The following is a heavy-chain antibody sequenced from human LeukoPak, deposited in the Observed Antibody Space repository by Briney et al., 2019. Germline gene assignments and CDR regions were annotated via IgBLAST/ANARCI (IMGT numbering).Heavy chain of an antibody. CDR3: ARGRGWGTFDI. CDR1: GFTFSYYS. CDR2: ISSSSTAI. Sequence: PGGSLRLSCAASGFTFSYYSMNWVRQAPGKGLEWVSYISSSSTAIYYADSVKGRFTTSRENAKNSLYLQMNSLRVGDTAVYYCARGRGWGTFDIWGQGTMVTVSS. J-gene: IGHJ3*02. D-gene: IGHD3-10*01. V-gene: IGHV3-48*01.